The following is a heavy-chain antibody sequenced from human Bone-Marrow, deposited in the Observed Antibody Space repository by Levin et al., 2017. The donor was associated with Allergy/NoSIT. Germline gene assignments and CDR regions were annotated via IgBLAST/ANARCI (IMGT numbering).Heavy chain of an antibody. CDR1: GGSNSNYY. V-gene: IGHV4-4*07. CDR2: IFTTGST. J-gene: IGHJ5*02. CDR3: ARGGNWFDP. D-gene: IGHD3-10*01. Sequence: PSETLSLTCLVSGGSNSNYYWSWIRQPAGKGPEWIGNIFTTGSTNYNPSLKNRVTMSMGPSKNQFSLNLTSVTAADTAVYYCARGGNWFDPWGQGTPVTVSS.